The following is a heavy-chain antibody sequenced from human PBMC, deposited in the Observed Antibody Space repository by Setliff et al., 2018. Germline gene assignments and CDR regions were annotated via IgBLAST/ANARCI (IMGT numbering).Heavy chain of an antibody. J-gene: IGHJ4*02. CDR3: TRASMGGGSYWWDY. CDR1: GFTFSDYY. D-gene: IGHD2-8*02. CDR2: ISGSGTTI. Sequence: GSLRLSCAASGFTFSDYYMSWIRQAPGRGLEWVSYISGSGTTIYYADSVKGRFTISRDNAKSSLFLQMDSLRVEDTAVYYCTRASMGGGSYWWDYWGQGTLVTVSS. V-gene: IGHV3-11*04.